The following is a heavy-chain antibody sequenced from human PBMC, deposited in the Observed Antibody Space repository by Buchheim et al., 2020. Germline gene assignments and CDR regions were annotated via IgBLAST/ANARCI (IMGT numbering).Heavy chain of an antibody. CDR3: ARGRFKAYCGGDCLGAFDI. CDR1: GYTFTSYD. CDR2: MNPNSGNT. V-gene: IGHV1-8*01. Sequence: QVQLVQSGAEVKKPGASVKVSCKASGYTFTSYDINWVRQATGQGLEWMGWMNPNSGNTGYAQKFQGKVTMTRNHSIITAYMELSSLRSEDTAVYYCARGRFKAYCGGDCLGAFDIWGQGT. D-gene: IGHD2-21*02. J-gene: IGHJ3*02.